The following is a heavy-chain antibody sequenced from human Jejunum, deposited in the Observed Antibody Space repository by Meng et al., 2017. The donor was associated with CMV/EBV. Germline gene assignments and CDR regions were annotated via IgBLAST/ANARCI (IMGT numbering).Heavy chain of an antibody. D-gene: IGHD2-2*01. Sequence: SISRYYWSGIRQAPGKGLEWIGHIFYSGSSSKYNPSLKSRVTISIDTSKNQFSLKLSSVTAADTAVYYCARDVCPFCSSTISLDFWAQGTLVTVSS. J-gene: IGHJ4*02. CDR2: IFYSGSS. CDR3: ARDVCPFCSSTISLDF. V-gene: IGHV4-59*01. CDR1: SISRYY.